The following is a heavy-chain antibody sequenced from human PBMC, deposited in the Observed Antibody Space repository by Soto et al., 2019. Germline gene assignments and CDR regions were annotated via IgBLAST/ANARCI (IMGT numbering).Heavy chain of an antibody. D-gene: IGHD2-2*01. CDR3: ARDRYCISTSCYERGNWFDP. Sequence: QVQLVESGGGVVQPGRSLRLSCAASGFTFSSYAMHWVRQAPGKGLEWLAVISYDGSNKYYADSVKGRFTISRDNSKNTLYLQMNSLSAEDTAVYYCARDRYCISTSCYERGNWFDPWGQGTLVTVSS. CDR1: GFTFSSYA. J-gene: IGHJ5*02. V-gene: IGHV3-30-3*01. CDR2: ISYDGSNK.